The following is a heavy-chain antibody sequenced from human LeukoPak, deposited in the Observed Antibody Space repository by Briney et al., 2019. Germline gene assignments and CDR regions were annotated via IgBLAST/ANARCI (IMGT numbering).Heavy chain of an antibody. CDR3: TRGGYIVATLFDY. CDR2: IKSKAYGGTT. Sequence: GGSLRLSCTASGFTFGDYAMSWGRQAPGKGLEWVGFIKSKAYGGTTEYAASVKGRFTISRDDSKSIAYLQMNSLKTEDTAVYYCTRGGYIVATLFDYWGQGTLVTVSS. CDR1: GFTFGDYA. V-gene: IGHV3-49*04. D-gene: IGHD5-12*01. J-gene: IGHJ4*02.